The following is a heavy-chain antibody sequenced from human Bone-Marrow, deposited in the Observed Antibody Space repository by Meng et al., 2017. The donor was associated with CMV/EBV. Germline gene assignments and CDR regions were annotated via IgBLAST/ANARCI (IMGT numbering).Heavy chain of an antibody. CDR2: IYYSGST. J-gene: IGHJ5*02. Sequence: QRQRQESGPGLVKPSETLSLTCTVSGGSISSSSYYWGWIRQPPGKGLEWIGSIYYSGSTYYNPSLKSRVTISVDTSKNQFSLKLSSVTAADTAVYYCARGGWFDPWGQGTLVTVSS. CDR3: ARGGWFDP. V-gene: IGHV4-39*07. CDR1: GGSISSSSYY.